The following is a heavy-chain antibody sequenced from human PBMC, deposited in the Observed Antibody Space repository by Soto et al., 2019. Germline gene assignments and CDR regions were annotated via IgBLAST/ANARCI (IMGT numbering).Heavy chain of an antibody. CDR1: GFTFISYG. V-gene: IGHV3-33*01. CDR3: ARDTIVGATAPDY. CDR2: IWYDGSNK. D-gene: IGHD1-26*01. J-gene: IGHJ4*02. Sequence: WGSLRLSCAASGFTFISYGMRLCRHSAGKWLEWVAVIWYDGSNKYYADSVKGRFTISRDNSRNTLYLQMNSLRAEDTAVYYCARDTIVGATAPDYWGQGTLVTVSS.